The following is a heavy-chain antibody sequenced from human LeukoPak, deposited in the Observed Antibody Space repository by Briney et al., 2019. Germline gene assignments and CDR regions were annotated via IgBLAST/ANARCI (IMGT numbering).Heavy chain of an antibody. Sequence: GESLKISCKGSGYSFTSYWIGWVRQMPGKGLEWMGIIYPGDSDTRYSPSFQGQVTISADKSISPAYLQWSSLKASDTAMYYCAGRPYYYGSGSPNDAFDIWGQGTMVTVSS. CDR3: AGRPYYYGSGSPNDAFDI. D-gene: IGHD3-10*01. J-gene: IGHJ3*02. CDR1: GYSFTSYW. CDR2: IYPGDSDT. V-gene: IGHV5-51*01.